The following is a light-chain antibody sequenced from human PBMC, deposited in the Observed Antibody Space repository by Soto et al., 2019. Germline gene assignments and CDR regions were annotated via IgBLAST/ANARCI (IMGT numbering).Light chain of an antibody. V-gene: IGKV1-27*01. CDR1: QGISVY. J-gene: IGKJ4*01. CDR3: QKYNSAPLT. CDR2: AAS. Sequence: DIQMTQSTSSLSASLGDRVTITCRASQGISVYLAWFQQKPGKVPKLLIYAASTLQSGVPSRFSGSGSGTDFNLTISSLQPEDVATYYCQKYNSAPLTFGGGTKVEIK.